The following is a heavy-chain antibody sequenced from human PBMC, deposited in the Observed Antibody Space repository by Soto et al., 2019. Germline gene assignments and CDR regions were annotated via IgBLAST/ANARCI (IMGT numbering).Heavy chain of an antibody. D-gene: IGHD1-26*01. CDR2: ISAYNGNT. CDR1: GYTFTNYI. V-gene: IGHV1-18*01. CDR3: ARVLVGATIPDY. Sequence: QVQLVQSGAEVQKPGASVKVSCKASGYTFTNYIISWVRQAPGRGLELMGWISAYNGNTNYAQKLQARVTMTTDTSTSTAYMELRSLTSDDTAVYYCARVLVGATIPDYWGQGTLVTVSS. J-gene: IGHJ4*02.